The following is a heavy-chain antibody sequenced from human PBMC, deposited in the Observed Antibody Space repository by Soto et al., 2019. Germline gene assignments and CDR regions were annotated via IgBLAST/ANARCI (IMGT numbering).Heavy chain of an antibody. D-gene: IGHD3-10*01. Sequence: QVQLQESGPGLVKPSETLSLTCTVSGGSIANYDCSWFRQPPGKGLEWIGYIQYSGYSAYNLSLKRRVTMSMDPSKTPFSLMLASVTAPDTAVYYCARHGFGPLHGLVDVWGQGNTVIVSS. V-gene: IGHV4-59*08. CDR3: ARHGFGPLHGLVDV. J-gene: IGHJ6*02. CDR1: GGSIANYD. CDR2: IQYSGYS.